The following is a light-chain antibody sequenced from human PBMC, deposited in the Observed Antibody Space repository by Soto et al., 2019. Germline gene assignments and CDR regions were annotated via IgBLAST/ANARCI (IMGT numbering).Light chain of an antibody. CDR3: ISYTGSSTYV. CDR1: SSDVGGYNY. Sequence: QSALTQPASVSGSPGQSITISCTGTSSDVGGYNYVSWYQQHPGMAPKLMIYDVSYRPSGVSNRFSASKSGNTASLTISGLQAEDEADYYCISYTGSSTYVFGTGTKLTVL. J-gene: IGLJ1*01. CDR2: DVS. V-gene: IGLV2-14*01.